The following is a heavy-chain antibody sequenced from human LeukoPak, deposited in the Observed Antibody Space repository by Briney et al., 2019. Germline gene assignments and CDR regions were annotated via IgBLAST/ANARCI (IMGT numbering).Heavy chain of an antibody. D-gene: IGHD3-3*01. CDR2: IYSGGNT. Sequence: GGSLRLSCAVSGFTVSSNYMSWVRQAPGKELEWVSVIYSGGNTYYADSVKGRFTISRDNSKNTLFLQMNSLRAEDTAVYYCARDSVLRFLEWLPYNWFDPWGQGTLVTVSS. V-gene: IGHV3-53*01. J-gene: IGHJ5*02. CDR3: ARDSVLRFLEWLPYNWFDP. CDR1: GFTVSSNY.